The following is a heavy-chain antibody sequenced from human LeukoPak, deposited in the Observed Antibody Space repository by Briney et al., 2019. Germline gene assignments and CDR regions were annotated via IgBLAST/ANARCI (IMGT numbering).Heavy chain of an antibody. CDR2: IKQDGSEK. CDR3: AREDYDILTGYYTFDY. Sequence: GGSLGLSCAASGFTFSSYWMSWVRQAPGKGLEWVANIKQDGSEKYYVDSVKGRFTISRDNAKNSLYLQMNSLRAEDTAVYYCAREDYDILTGYYTFDYWGQGTLVTVSS. CDR1: GFTFSSYW. D-gene: IGHD3-9*01. V-gene: IGHV3-7*03. J-gene: IGHJ4*02.